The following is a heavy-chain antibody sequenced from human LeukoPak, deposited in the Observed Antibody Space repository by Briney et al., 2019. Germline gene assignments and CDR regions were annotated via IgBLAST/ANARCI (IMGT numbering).Heavy chain of an antibody. CDR1: GFTFSTYG. CDR2: ISYDGSNK. J-gene: IGHJ4*02. V-gene: IGHV3-30*18. D-gene: IGHD3-10*01. CDR3: AKDLYYYGSGSSFDY. Sequence: GGSLRLSCAASGFTFSTYGMHRIRQAPVKGLERVAVISYDGSNKYYADSVKGRFTISRDNSKNMLYLQMNSLRAEDTAVYYCAKDLYYYGSGSSFDYWGQGTLVTVSS.